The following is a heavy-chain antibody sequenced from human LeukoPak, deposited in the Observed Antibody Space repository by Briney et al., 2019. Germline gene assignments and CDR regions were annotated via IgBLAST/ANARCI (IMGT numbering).Heavy chain of an antibody. V-gene: IGHV3-21*01. J-gene: IGHJ4*02. CDR1: GFTFSSYS. Sequence: GGSLRLPCAASGFTFSSYSMNWVRQAPGKGLEWVSSISSSSSHIYYAASVKGRFTISRDNAKNSLYLQMNSLRAEDTAVYYCASLPTWFGELYGGDYWGQGTLVTVSS. CDR2: ISSSSSHI. CDR3: ASLPTWFGELYGGDY. D-gene: IGHD3-10*01.